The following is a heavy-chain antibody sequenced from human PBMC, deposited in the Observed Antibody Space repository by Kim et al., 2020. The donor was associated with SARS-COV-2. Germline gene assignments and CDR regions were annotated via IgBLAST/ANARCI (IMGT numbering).Heavy chain of an antibody. Sequence: GGSLRLSCAASGFTFRNYWMSWVRQAPGRGLEWVANIKPDGSEKYFVDSVKGRFTISRDNAKDSLYLQMSSLRAEDTAVYYCARGSLTGYFLTVYWGQGTLVTVSS. CDR1: GFTFRNYW. J-gene: IGHJ4*02. CDR2: IKPDGSEK. V-gene: IGHV3-7*01. CDR3: ARGSLTGYFLTVY. D-gene: IGHD3-9*01.